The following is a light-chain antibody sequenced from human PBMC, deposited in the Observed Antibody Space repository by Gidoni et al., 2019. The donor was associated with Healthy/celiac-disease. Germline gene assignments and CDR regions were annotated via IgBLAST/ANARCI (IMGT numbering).Light chain of an antibody. CDR1: SSNIGAGYD. CDR3: QSYDSSLSVV. CDR2: GNS. J-gene: IGLJ2*01. Sequence: QSVLTQPPSVSGAPGQRVTISCTGCSSNIGAGYDVHWYQQLPGTAPKLLIYGNSNRPSGVPDRFSGSKSGTSASLAITGLQAEDEADYYCQSYDSSLSVVFGGGTKLTV. V-gene: IGLV1-40*01.